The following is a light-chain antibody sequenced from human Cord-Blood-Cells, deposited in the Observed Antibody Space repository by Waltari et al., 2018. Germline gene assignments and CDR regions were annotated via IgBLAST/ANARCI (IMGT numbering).Light chain of an antibody. Sequence: ETVMTQAPATLSVSPGERATLSCRASQSVSSNLAWYQQQPGQARRLLIYGASTRATGIPARFSGSGSGTEFTLTISSLQSEDFAVYYCQQYNNWPLTFGGGTKVEIK. CDR1: QSVSSN. V-gene: IGKV3-15*01. CDR2: GAS. J-gene: IGKJ4*01. CDR3: QQYNNWPLT.